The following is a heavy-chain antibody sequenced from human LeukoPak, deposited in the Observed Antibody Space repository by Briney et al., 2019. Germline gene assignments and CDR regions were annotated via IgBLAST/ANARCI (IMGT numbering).Heavy chain of an antibody. V-gene: IGHV4-59*01. D-gene: IGHD5-12*01. CDR1: GGSISTYY. Sequence: SETLSLTCTLSGGSISTYYWNWIRQPPGKGLEWIGYICHSGSTNYNPSLKSRVTISVDTSKNQFSLKLSSVTAADTAVYYCARGGGYASPIGYWGQGALVTVSS. J-gene: IGHJ4*02. CDR2: ICHSGST. CDR3: ARGGGYASPIGY.